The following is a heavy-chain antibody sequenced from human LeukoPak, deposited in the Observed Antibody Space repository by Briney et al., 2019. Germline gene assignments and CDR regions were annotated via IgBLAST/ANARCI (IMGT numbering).Heavy chain of an antibody. V-gene: IGHV1-18*04. J-gene: IGHJ4*02. CDR3: ARKERWLQLRAAFDY. CDR2: ISAYNGNT. Sequence: ASVKVSCKASGSTFTDYYMHWVRQAPGQGLEWMGWISAYNGNTNYAQKLQGRVTMTTDTSTSTAYMELRSLRSDDTAVYYCARKERWLQLRAAFDYWGQGTLVTVSS. D-gene: IGHD5-24*01. CDR1: GSTFTDYY.